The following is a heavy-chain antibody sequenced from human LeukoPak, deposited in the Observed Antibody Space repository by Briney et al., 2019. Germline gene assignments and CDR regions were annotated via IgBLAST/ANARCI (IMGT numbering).Heavy chain of an antibody. CDR3: ARNKKGYCTGGDCDSDFFDYSLDV. CDR2: IHPSDSYV. J-gene: IGHJ6*02. CDR1: GYTFANFY. V-gene: IGHV5-10-1*01. Sequence: GESLKISCQTSGYTFANFYDTWVRHMPGKGLEWIGRIHPSDSYVNYNPSIQGHVTISSDTSINTVYLHWRSLKASDTATYFCARNKKGYCTGGDCDSDFFDYSLDVWGQGTTVAVSS. D-gene: IGHD2-8*02.